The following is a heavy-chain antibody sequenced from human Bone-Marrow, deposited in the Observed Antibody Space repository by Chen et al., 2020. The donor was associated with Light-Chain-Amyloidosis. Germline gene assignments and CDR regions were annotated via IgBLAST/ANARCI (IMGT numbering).Heavy chain of an antibody. V-gene: IGHV3-7*01. D-gene: IGHD1-7*01. CDR1: GFTFSSYW. J-gene: IGHJ6*02. CDR3: ASGYNWNSWYYYYGMDV. CDR2: IKQDGSEK. Sequence: EVQLVESGGGLVQPGGSLSLSCAASGFTFSSYWMSWVRQAPGKGLEWVANIKQDGSEKYYVDSVKGRFTISRDNAKNSLYLQMNSLRAEDTAVYYCASGYNWNSWYYYYGMDVWGQGTTVTVSS.